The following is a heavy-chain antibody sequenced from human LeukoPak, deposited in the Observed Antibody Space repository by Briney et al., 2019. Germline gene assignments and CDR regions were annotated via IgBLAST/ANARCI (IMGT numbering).Heavy chain of an antibody. CDR1: GGSISSYY. CDR3: ARHYIVIPAGRRDYYHYGMDV. V-gene: IGHV4-59*08. D-gene: IGHD2-2*01. Sequence: KPSGTLSLTCTVSGGSISSYYWSWIRQPPGKGLEWIGYIYYSGSTNYNPSLKSRVAISVDTSKTQFSLKLNSVTAADTAVYYCARHYIVIPAGRRDYYHYGMDVWGLGTTVTVSS. CDR2: IYYSGST. J-gene: IGHJ6*02.